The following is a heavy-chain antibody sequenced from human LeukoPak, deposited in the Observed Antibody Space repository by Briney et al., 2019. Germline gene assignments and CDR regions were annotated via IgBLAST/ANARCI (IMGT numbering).Heavy chain of an antibody. CDR2: ISFDGSNK. V-gene: IGHV3-30-3*01. Sequence: GRSLRLSCAASGFTFSSYAMHWVRQAPGKGLEWVAVISFDGSNKYYADSVKGRFTISRGNSKNTLYLQMNSLRAEDTAVYYCAREGLTDPIVVVSTLDYWGQGTLVTVSS. D-gene: IGHD2-2*01. CDR3: AREGLTDPIVVVSTLDY. CDR1: GFTFSSYA. J-gene: IGHJ4*02.